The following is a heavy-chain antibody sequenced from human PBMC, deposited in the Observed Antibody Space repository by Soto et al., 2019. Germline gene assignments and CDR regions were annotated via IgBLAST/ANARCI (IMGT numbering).Heavy chain of an antibody. J-gene: IGHJ6*02. Sequence: QVQLVQSGAEVKKPGSSVKVSCKASGGTFSSYTISWVRQAPGHGLEWMGRIIPILGIANYAQKFQARVTITAYKSTSTADMELSSLRSEDTAVYYCARELGYYYGSGSPNAYYYYGMDVWGQGTTVTVSS. V-gene: IGHV1-69*08. CDR2: IIPILGIA. CDR3: ARELGYYYGSGSPNAYYYYGMDV. CDR1: GGTFSSYT. D-gene: IGHD3-10*01.